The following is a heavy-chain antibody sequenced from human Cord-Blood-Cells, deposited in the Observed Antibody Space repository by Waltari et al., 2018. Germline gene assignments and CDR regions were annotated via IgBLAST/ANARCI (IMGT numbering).Heavy chain of an antibody. CDR1: GYTFTGYY. J-gene: IGHJ5*02. V-gene: IGHV1-2*02. D-gene: IGHD6-13*01. Sequence: QVQLVQSGAEVKKPGASVKVSCKASGYTFTGYYMHWVRQAPGQGLEWMGWIKPNGGATNYAQKFQGRVTMTRDTSISTAYMELSRLRSDDTAVYYCARVGPYSSNGFDPWGQGTLVTVSS. CDR2: IKPNGGAT. CDR3: ARVGPYSSNGFDP.